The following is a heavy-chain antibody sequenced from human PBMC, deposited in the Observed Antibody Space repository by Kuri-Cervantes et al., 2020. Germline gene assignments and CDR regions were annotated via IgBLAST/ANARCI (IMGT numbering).Heavy chain of an antibody. V-gene: IGHV3-30*07. CDR2: ISYDGSNK. CDR1: GFTFSSYW. CDR3: AKDPNGDYVGAFDD. J-gene: IGHJ4*02. Sequence: LSLTCAASGFTFSSYWMHWVRQAPGKGLEWVAVISYDGSNKYYADSVKGRFTISRDNSKNTLYLQMNSLRAEDTAVYYCAKDPNGDYVGAFDDWGQGTLVTVSS. D-gene: IGHD4-17*01.